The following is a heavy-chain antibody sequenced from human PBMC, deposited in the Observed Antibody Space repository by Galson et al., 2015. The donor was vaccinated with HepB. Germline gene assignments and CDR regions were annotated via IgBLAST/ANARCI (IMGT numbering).Heavy chain of an antibody. CDR3: AGDYYGSGLGSFDY. V-gene: IGHV3-33*08. CDR2: IWYDGSNK. J-gene: IGHJ4*02. Sequence: SLRLSCAGSGFSFSGYGMHWVRQAPGKGLEWVAVIWYDGSNKYYTDSVKGRSTISRDNSKNTLYLQMDSLRAEDTAVYYCAGDYYGSGLGSFDYWGQGTLVTVSS. D-gene: IGHD3-10*01. CDR1: GFSFSGYG.